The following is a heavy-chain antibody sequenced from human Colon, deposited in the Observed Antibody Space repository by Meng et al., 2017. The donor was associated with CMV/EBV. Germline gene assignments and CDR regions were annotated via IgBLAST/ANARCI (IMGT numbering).Heavy chain of an antibody. V-gene: IGHV3-13*01. Sequence: GGSLRLSCAASGLIFKDYDMHWVRLVPGKGLEWVASIGTGGDTYYADSVKGRFSISRENAKGSLFLHLNGLRAGDTGIYYCAKDSAANQLVPYYFDYWGQGTLVTVSS. D-gene: IGHD1-1*01. CDR1: GLIFKDYD. J-gene: IGHJ4*02. CDR2: IGTGGDT. CDR3: AKDSAANQLVPYYFDY.